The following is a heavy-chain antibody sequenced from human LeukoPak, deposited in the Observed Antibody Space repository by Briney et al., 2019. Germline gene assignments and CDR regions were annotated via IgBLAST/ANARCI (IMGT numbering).Heavy chain of an antibody. V-gene: IGHV4-61*02. D-gene: IGHD3-10*01. J-gene: IGHJ4*02. CDR2: IYNSGST. CDR1: GGSISSGSYY. CDR3: ARAGVLLWFGEFGY. Sequence: SETLSLTCTVSGGSISSGSYYWSWIRQPAGKGLEWIGRIYNSGSTNYNPSLKSRVTISVDKSKNQFSLKLSSVTAADTAVYYCARAGVLLWFGEFGYWGQGTLVTVSS.